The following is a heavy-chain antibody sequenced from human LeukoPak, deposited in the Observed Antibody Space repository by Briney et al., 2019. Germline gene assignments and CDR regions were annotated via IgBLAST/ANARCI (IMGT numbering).Heavy chain of an antibody. D-gene: IGHD4-17*01. CDR2: IYYSGST. J-gene: IGHJ5*02. Sequence: PSETLSLTCTVSGGSISSYYWGWIRQPPGKGLEWIGSIYYSGSTYYSPSLKSRVTLSIDTSKNQFSLRLTSVTATDTAVYYCARLGATVTTLSWFDPWGQGTLVTVSS. V-gene: IGHV4-39*01. CDR1: GGSISSYY. CDR3: ARLGATVTTLSWFDP.